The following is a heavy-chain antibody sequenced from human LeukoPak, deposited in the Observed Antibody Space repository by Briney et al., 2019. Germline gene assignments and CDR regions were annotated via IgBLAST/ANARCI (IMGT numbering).Heavy chain of an antibody. Sequence: SETLSLTCTVSGGSISSGSYYWSWIRQPAGKGLEWIGRIYTSGSTNYNPSLESRVTMSVDTSKNQFSLKLSSVTAADTAVYYCARVIVPASKGAFDIWGQGTMVTVSS. V-gene: IGHV4-61*02. J-gene: IGHJ3*02. CDR3: ARVIVPASKGAFDI. CDR2: IYTSGST. CDR1: GGSISSGSYY. D-gene: IGHD2-2*01.